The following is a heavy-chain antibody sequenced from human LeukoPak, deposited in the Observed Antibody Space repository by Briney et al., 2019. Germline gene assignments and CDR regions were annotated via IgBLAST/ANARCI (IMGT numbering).Heavy chain of an antibody. J-gene: IGHJ4*02. Sequence: QPGGSLRLSCAASGFTFSDYWMTWVRQAPGKGLEWVANIKPDGGEKNYVDSVKGRCTISRDNAKNSLLLQMNSLRVEDTAVYYCARVRSAAGLLDNWGQGTLVTVSS. CDR3: ARVRSAAGLLDN. CDR2: IKPDGGEK. D-gene: IGHD6-13*01. CDR1: GFTFSDYW. V-gene: IGHV3-7*04.